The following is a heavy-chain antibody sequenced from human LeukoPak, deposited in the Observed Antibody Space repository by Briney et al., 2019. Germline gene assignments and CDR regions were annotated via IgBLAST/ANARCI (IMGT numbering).Heavy chain of an antibody. D-gene: IGHD6-19*01. V-gene: IGHV3-30*03. CDR3: ARERSPWYSSGWSDAFDI. CDR2: ISYDGSNK. CDR1: GFTFSSYG. J-gene: IGHJ3*02. Sequence: GRSLRLSCAASGFTFSSYGMHWVRQAPGKGLEWVAVISYDGSNKYYADSVKGRFTISRDNSKNTLYLQMNSLSAEDTAVYYCARERSPWYSSGWSDAFDIWGQGTMVTVSS.